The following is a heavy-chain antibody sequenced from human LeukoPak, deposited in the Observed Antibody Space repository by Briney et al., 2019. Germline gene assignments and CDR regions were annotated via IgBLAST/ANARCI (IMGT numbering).Heavy chain of an antibody. J-gene: IGHJ4*02. CDR3: ARGQQKVDY. CDR1: GGSFSGYY. Sequence: PSETLSLTCAVYGGSFSGYYRSWIRQPPGKGLEWIGEINHSGSTNYNPSLKSRVTISVDTSKNQFSLKLSSVTAADTAVYYCARGQQKVDYWGQGTLVTVSS. CDR2: INHSGST. V-gene: IGHV4-34*01.